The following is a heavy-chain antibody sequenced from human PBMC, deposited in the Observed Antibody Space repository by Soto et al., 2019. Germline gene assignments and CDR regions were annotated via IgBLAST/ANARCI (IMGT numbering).Heavy chain of an antibody. V-gene: IGHV4-34*01. CDR3: ARDDYSGYYFDY. CDR2: INHSGST. D-gene: IGHD5-12*01. J-gene: IGHJ4*02. Sequence: ASETLSLTCAVYGGSFSGYYWSWIRQPPGKGLEWIGEINHSGSTNYNPSLKSRVTISVDTSKNQFSLKLSSVTAADTAVYYCARDDYSGYYFDYWGQGTLVTVSS. CDR1: GGSFSGYY.